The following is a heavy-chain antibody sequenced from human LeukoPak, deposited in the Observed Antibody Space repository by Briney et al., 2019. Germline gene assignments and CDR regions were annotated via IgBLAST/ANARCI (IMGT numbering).Heavy chain of an antibody. CDR2: FDPEDGET. J-gene: IGHJ6*03. D-gene: IGHD6-6*01. V-gene: IGHV1-24*01. CDR3: ARGPAAIAARTDTYYYYYMDV. CDR1: GYTLTELS. Sequence: ASVKVSCKVSGYTLTELSMHWVRQAPGKGLEWMGGFDPEDGETIYAQKFQGRVTMTEDTSTDTAYMELSSLRSDDTAVYYCARGPAAIAARTDTYYYYYMDVWGKGTTVTVSS.